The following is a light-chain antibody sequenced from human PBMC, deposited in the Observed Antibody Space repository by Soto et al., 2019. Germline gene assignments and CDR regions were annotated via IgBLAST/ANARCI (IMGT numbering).Light chain of an antibody. J-gene: IGKJ3*01. CDR2: ATS. Sequence: EIVLTQSPGTLSLSPGESATLTCRASQTISSIYLAWYQQKHGQAPRLLISATSTRAIGIPDRFSGSGSGTDFTLTISRLEPEDFAVYYCQVYGSSPRFTFGPGTKVNIK. CDR1: QTISSIY. V-gene: IGKV3-20*01. CDR3: QVYGSSPRFT.